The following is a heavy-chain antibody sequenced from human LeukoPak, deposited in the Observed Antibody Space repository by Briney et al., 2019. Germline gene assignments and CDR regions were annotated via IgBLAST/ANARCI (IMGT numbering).Heavy chain of an antibody. Sequence: GKSLRLSCAASGFTFSSYNMHWVRQAPGKGLEWVAVIRYDGSDKYHADSVKGRLTISRDNSKNTLYLQMDSLRAEDTAMYYCARDRQWELPPYYYYGLDVWGQGTTVTVSS. J-gene: IGHJ6*02. CDR3: ARDRQWELPPYYYYGLDV. D-gene: IGHD1-26*01. V-gene: IGHV3-33*01. CDR1: GFTFSSYN. CDR2: IRYDGSDK.